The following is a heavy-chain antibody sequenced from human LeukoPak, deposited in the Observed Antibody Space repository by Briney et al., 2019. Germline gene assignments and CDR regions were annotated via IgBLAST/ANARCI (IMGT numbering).Heavy chain of an antibody. D-gene: IGHD6-13*01. Sequence: GGSLRLSCAASGFTFSSYSMNWVRQAPGKGLEWVSYISSSGSTIYHADSVKGRFTISRDNAKNSLYLQMNSLRAEDTAVYYCATYSSSWYVVYFDYWGQGTLVTVSS. CDR3: ATYSSSWYVVYFDY. V-gene: IGHV3-48*04. CDR2: ISSSGSTI. J-gene: IGHJ4*02. CDR1: GFTFSSYS.